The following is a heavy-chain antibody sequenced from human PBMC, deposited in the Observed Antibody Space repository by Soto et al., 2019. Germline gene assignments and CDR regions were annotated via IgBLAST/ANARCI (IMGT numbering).Heavy chain of an antibody. D-gene: IGHD6-13*01. CDR1: GGSFSGYY. V-gene: IGHV4-34*01. J-gene: IGHJ6*02. Sequence: SETLSLTCAVYGGSFSGYYWSWIRQPPGKGLEWIGEINHSGSTNYNPSLKSRVTISVDTSKNQFSLKLSSVTAADTAVYYFARGVFGAAAAGISPFHRGMDVWGQGTTVTVSS. CDR3: ARGVFGAAAAGISPFHRGMDV. CDR2: INHSGST.